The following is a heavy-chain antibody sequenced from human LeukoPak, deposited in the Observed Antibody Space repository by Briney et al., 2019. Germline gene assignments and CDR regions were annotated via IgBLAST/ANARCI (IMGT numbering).Heavy chain of an antibody. D-gene: IGHD2-8*02. CDR1: GFTFSNHA. CDR2: ISADAVDT. Sequence: GGSLRLSCVASGFTFSNHAMTWVRQAPGKGLEWVSAISADAVDTFYAPSVKGRFAISRDNSKNTLYLQINSLRAEDTAIYYCAKDVWWSVSWGQGTLVTVSS. V-gene: IGHV3-23*01. J-gene: IGHJ5*02. CDR3: AKDVWWSVS.